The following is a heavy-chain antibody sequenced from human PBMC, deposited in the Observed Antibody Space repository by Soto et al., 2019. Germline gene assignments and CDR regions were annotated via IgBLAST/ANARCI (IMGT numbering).Heavy chain of an antibody. CDR3: ARIRITMVRGVISPYGMDV. V-gene: IGHV1-46*01. CDR1: GYTFTSYY. J-gene: IGHJ6*02. D-gene: IGHD3-10*01. Sequence: QVQLVQSGAEVKKPGASVKVSCKASGYTFTSYYMHWVRQAPGQGLEWMGIINPSGGSTSYAQKFQGTVTMTRVTSTSTVYMELSSLRSEDTAVYYCARIRITMVRGVISPYGMDVWGQGTTVTVSS. CDR2: INPSGGST.